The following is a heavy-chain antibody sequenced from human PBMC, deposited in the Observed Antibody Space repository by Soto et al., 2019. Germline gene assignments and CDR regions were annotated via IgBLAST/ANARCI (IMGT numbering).Heavy chain of an antibody. CDR1: GYTFTSYG. CDR2: ISAXNGNK. J-gene: IGHJ5*02. Sequence: GXSVKVSCKASGYTFTSYGISWVRQAPGQGLEWMXWISAXNGNKKYAQKLXGRVTMTTXTSTRTAYMELRSLRSDDTAVYYCARDLSWFDPWGKGTLVTVSS. V-gene: IGHV1-18*01. CDR3: ARDLSWFDP.